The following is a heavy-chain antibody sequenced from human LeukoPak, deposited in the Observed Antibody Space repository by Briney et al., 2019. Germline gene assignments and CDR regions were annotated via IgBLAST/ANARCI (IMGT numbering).Heavy chain of an antibody. V-gene: IGHV4-34*01. D-gene: IGHD2-15*01. J-gene: IGHJ4*02. Sequence: SETLSLTCAVYGGSFSGYYWSWIRQPPGKGLEWIGEINHSGSTNHNPSLKSRVTISVDTSKNQFSLKLSSVTAADTAVYYCARGTPRRNIVVVVAATGFDYWGQGTLVTVSS. CDR1: GGSFSGYY. CDR2: INHSGST. CDR3: ARGTPRRNIVVVVAATGFDY.